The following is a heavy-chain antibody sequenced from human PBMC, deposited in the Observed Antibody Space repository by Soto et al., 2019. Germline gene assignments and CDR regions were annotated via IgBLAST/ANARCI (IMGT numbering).Heavy chain of an antibody. Sequence: QVQLVESGGGVVQPGRSLRVSCAASGFTFSSPGMHLVRQAPGKGLERVAVIWYDGSNKYYGESVKGRFIISRDNSKDTGDLQMNILSSQDTGIYYRARWGPDKVLDYWGQGTLLTVSS. V-gene: IGHV3-33*01. CDR1: GFTFSSPG. CDR3: ARWGPDKVLDY. D-gene: IGHD3-16*01. CDR2: IWYDGSNK. J-gene: IGHJ4*02.